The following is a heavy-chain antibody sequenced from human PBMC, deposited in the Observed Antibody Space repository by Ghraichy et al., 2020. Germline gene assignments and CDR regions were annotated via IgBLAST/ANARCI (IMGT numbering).Heavy chain of an antibody. V-gene: IGHV3-48*02. Sequence: GGSLRLSCVGSGFDFSAYSMNWVRQAPGKELDWLSYISSGSATIYYADSVRGRFTISRDNAKNSLYLQMNSLRDGDTAVYYCARAGSHHYYDSSSYHGDYWGQGTLVTVSS. CDR1: GFDFSAYS. CDR2: ISSGSATI. D-gene: IGHD3-22*01. J-gene: IGHJ4*02. CDR3: ARAGSHHYYDSSSYHGDY.